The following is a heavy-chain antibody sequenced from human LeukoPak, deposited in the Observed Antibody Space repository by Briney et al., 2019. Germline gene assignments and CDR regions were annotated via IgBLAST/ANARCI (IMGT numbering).Heavy chain of an antibody. CDR2: ISTTGNT. J-gene: IGHJ4*02. CDR1: GYTFTSYG. D-gene: IGHD2-2*01. CDR3: ARQPYCTSTSCLFDY. Sequence: ASVKVSCKASGYTFTSYGISWVRQAPGQGLEWMGWISTTGNTNYAQKLQGRVTMTTDTSTSTAHMELRSLRSDDTAVYYCARQPYCTSTSCLFDYWGQGTLVTVS. V-gene: IGHV1-18*01.